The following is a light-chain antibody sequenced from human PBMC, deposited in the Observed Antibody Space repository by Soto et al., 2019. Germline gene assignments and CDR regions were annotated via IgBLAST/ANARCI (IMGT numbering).Light chain of an antibody. CDR2: WAS. V-gene: IGKV3-15*01. J-gene: IGKJ3*01. CDR3: HQHYNMPFT. CDR1: QSVSGN. Sequence: EIVMTQSPATLSVSPGERATLSCRASQSVSGNLAWYQQKPGQPPKLLIYWASTRESGVPDRFSGSGSGTDFTLTISSLQAEDVAVYYCHQHYNMPFTFGPGTKVDIK.